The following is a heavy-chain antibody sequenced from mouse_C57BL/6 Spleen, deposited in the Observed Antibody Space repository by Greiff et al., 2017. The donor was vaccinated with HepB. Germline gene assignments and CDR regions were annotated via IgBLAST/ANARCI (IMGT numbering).Heavy chain of an antibody. D-gene: IGHD4-1*01. V-gene: IGHV6-3*01. CDR1: GFTFSNYW. J-gene: IGHJ2*01. Sequence: EVMLVESGGGLVQPGGSMKLSCVASGFTFSNYWMNWVRQSPEKGLEWVAQIRLKSDNYATHYAESVKGRFTISRDDSKSSVYLQMNNLRAEDTGIYYCTGALGQDYFDYWGQGTTLTVSS. CDR2: IRLKSDNYAT. CDR3: TGALGQDYFDY.